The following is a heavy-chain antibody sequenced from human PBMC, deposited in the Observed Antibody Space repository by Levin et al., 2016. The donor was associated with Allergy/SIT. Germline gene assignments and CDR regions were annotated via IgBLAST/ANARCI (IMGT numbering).Heavy chain of an antibody. Sequence: SETLSLTCAVSGGSISSGGYSWSWIRQPPGKGLEWIGYIYHSGSTYYNPSLKSRVTISVDRSKNQFSLKLSSVTAADTAVYYCARAVGKYQLLFRGQDAFDIWGQGTMVTVSS. V-gene: IGHV4-30-2*01. CDR2: IYHSGST. CDR1: GGSISSGGYS. J-gene: IGHJ3*02. CDR3: ARAVGKYQLLFRGQDAFDI. D-gene: IGHD2-2*01.